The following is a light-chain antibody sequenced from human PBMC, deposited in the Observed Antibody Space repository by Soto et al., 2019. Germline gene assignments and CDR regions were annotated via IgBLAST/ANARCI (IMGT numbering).Light chain of an antibody. CDR2: GAS. Sequence: EIVLTQSPGTLSLSPGERATLSCRASQSVSSIYLAWYQQKPGQPPRLLIYGASSRATGIPDRFSGSGSGTNFTLTISRLEAEDFAGYYCQQYGRSAYTFGQGTKLEIK. V-gene: IGKV3-20*01. J-gene: IGKJ2*01. CDR3: QQYGRSAYT. CDR1: QSVSSIY.